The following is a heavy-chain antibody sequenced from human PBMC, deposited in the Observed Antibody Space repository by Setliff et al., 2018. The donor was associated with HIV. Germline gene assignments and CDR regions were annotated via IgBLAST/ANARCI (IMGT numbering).Heavy chain of an antibody. V-gene: IGHV4-4*07. Sequence: PSETLSLTCTLSGDSISGYYWSWIRQPAGKGLEWIGRMYSSGNTNYSPSLSSRVTMSIDTSRSQFSLKLTSVTAADTAVYYCARNPEMAALNYFYYYMDVWGKGTTVTVSS. D-gene: IGHD6-19*01. J-gene: IGHJ6*03. CDR1: GDSISGYY. CDR2: MYSSGNT. CDR3: ARNPEMAALNYFYYYMDV.